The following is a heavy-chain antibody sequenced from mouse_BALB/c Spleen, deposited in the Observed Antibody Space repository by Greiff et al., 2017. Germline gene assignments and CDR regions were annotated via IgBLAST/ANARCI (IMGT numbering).Heavy chain of an antibody. D-gene: IGHD2-14*01. J-gene: IGHJ2*01. CDR1: GFTFSSYA. CDR3: ARHDYRYPFDY. Sequence: EVKLQESGGGLVKPGGSLKLSCAASGFTFSSYAMSWVRPTPEKRLEWVATISSGGSYTYYPDSVKGRFTISRDNAKNTLYLQMSSLRSEDTAMYYCARHDYRYPFDYWGQGTTLTVSS. CDR2: ISSGGSYT. V-gene: IGHV5-9-3*01.